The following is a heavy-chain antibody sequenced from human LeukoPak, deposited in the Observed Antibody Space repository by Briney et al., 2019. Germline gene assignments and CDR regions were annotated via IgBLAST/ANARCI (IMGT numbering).Heavy chain of an antibody. J-gene: IGHJ5*02. CDR1: GFTFSSYG. Sequence: PGGSLRLSCAASGFTFSSYGMHWVRQAPGKGLEWVAFIRYDGSNKYYADSVKGRFTISRDNSKNTLYLQMNSLRAEDTAVYYCALVGGTTVTTGETWGQGTLVTVSS. V-gene: IGHV3-30*02. CDR2: IRYDGSNK. D-gene: IGHD4-17*01. CDR3: ALVGGTTVTTGET.